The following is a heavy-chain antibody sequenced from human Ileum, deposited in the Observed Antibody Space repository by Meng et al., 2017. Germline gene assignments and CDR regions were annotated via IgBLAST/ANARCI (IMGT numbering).Heavy chain of an antibody. CDR3: ARASSAMDV. Sequence: QTRSLTGAISGDSVSINSAVGNWTRQSPTRGLEWLGGTFYRSKWYNEYAVSVKSRITVNPDTSKNQFSLQLNAVTPEDTAVYYCARASSAMDVWGQGTTVTGSS. V-gene: IGHV6-1*01. D-gene: IGHD2-2*01. J-gene: IGHJ6*02. CDR2: TFYRSKWYN. CDR1: GDSVSINSAV.